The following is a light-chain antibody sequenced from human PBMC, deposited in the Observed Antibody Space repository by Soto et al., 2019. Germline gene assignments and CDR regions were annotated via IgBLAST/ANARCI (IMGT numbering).Light chain of an antibody. Sequence: EVVLTQSPGTLSLSPGERAALSCMASQSVRSTYLAWYQQKPGQAPRLLIYGASSRATGIPDRFSGSGSGTDFTLTISRLEPEDFAVYFCQLYGSPPLYTFGQGTKLDI. CDR3: QLYGSPPLYT. CDR2: GAS. CDR1: QSVRSTY. J-gene: IGKJ2*01. V-gene: IGKV3-20*01.